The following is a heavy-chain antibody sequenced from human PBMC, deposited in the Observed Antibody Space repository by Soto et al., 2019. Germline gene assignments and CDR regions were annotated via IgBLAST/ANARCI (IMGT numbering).Heavy chain of an antibody. Sequence: EVQLVESGGGLVQPGRSLRLSCAASGFTFDDYAMHWVRQVPGKGLEWVSGISWNTFTIGYADSVKGRFTISRDNAKNSLNLQMNSLRAEDTALYYCAKDRERGRFGASSFDIWGQGTMVTVSS. CDR3: AKDRERGRFGASSFDI. V-gene: IGHV3-9*01. J-gene: IGHJ3*02. CDR2: ISWNTFTI. CDR1: GFTFDDYA. D-gene: IGHD3-10*01.